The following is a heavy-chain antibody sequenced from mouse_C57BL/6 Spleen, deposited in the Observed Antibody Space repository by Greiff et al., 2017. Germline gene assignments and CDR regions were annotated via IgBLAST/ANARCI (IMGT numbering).Heavy chain of an antibody. Sequence: VQLQQPGAGLVQPGASVKLSCKASGYTFTSYWMQWVKQRPGQGLEWIGEIDPSDSYTNNNQTFKGKSTFTVDTSSSTAYMQVSSLTSEDSAVYYCARLRLRRWDFGDWGQGTTLTVAS. V-gene: IGHV1-50*01. CDR1: GYTFTSYW. J-gene: IGHJ2*01. D-gene: IGHD2-4*01. CDR2: IDPSDSYT. CDR3: ARLRLRRWDFGD.